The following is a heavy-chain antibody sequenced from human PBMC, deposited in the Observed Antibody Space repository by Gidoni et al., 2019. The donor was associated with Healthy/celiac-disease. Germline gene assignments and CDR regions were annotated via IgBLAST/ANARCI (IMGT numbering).Heavy chain of an antibody. V-gene: IGHV2-70*01. D-gene: IGHD2-2*01. CDR1: GFSPSTIGMC. J-gene: IGHJ4*02. Sequence: QVTLRESGPALVKPTQTLTLTCTFSGFSPSTIGMCGSWIRQPPWKALELLALIDWDDDKYYSTSLKTRLTISKDTSKNQVVLTMTNMDPVDTATYYCARILGGPSHTFDYWGQGTLVTVSS. CDR3: ARILGGPSHTFDY. CDR2: IDWDDDK.